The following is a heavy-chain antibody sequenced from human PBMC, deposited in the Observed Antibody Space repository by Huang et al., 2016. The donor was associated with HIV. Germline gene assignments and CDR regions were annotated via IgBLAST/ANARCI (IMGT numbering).Heavy chain of an antibody. D-gene: IGHD4-17*01. CDR1: GYSFTTYW. V-gene: IGHV5-51*03. Sequence: EVQLVQSGAEVKKPGESLKISCKGSGYSFTTYWIGWVRQMPGQGLEWMGIIYPGDSDTRYSPSFQGQVTSSVDKSISTAYLQWSSLKASDTAMYYCARASTVTTFSLDYWGQGTLVTVSS. CDR2: IYPGDSDT. J-gene: IGHJ4*02. CDR3: ARASTVTTFSLDY.